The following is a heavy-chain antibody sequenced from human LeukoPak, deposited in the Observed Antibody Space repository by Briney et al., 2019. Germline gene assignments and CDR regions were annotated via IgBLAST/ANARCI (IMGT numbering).Heavy chain of an antibody. CDR1: GGSFSGYY. D-gene: IGHD3-16*01. V-gene: IGHV3-23*01. CDR3: AKSYSVMITFGGVLGY. J-gene: IGHJ4*02. Sequence: PSETLSLTCAVYGGSFSGYYWSWIRQPPGKGLEWVSAISGSGGSTYYADSVKGRFTISRDNSKNTLYLQMNSLRAEDTAVYYCAKSYSVMITFGGVLGYWGQGTLVTVSS. CDR2: ISGSGGST.